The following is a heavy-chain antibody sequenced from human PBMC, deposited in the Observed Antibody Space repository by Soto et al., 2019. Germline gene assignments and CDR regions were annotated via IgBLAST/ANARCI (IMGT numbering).Heavy chain of an antibody. J-gene: IGHJ3*02. CDR2: IYYSGST. CDR3: ARHRRDGYCSGGSCYLAPDYDAFDI. CDR1: GGSVSIYY. D-gene: IGHD2-15*01. V-gene: IGHV4-59*08. Sequence: SETLSLTCTVSGGSVSIYYWSWIRQPPGKGLEWIGYIYYSGSTNYNPSLKSRVTISVDTSKNQFSLKLSSVTAADTAVYYCARHRRDGYCSGGSCYLAPDYDAFDIWGQGTMVTVSS.